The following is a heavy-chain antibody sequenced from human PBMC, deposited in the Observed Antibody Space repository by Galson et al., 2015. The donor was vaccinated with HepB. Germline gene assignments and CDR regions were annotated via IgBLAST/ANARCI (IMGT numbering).Heavy chain of an antibody. CDR3: ARIQVYCSSTSCYASGLDY. CDR2: IDWDDDK. Sequence: PALVKPTQTLTLTCTFSGFSLSTSGMCVSWIRQPPGKALEWLARIDWDDDKYYSTSLKTRLTISKDTSKNQVVLTMTNMDPVDTATYYCARIQVYCSSTSCYASGLDYWGQGTLVTVSS. V-gene: IGHV2-70*11. CDR1: GFSLSTSGMC. D-gene: IGHD2-2*01. J-gene: IGHJ4*02.